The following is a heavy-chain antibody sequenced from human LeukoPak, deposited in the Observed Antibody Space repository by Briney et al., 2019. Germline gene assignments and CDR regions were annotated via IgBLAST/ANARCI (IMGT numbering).Heavy chain of an antibody. CDR3: ARAVGWGKSGSYPEPYFDY. CDR2: IYYSGST. J-gene: IGHJ4*02. CDR1: GGSISSGDYY. Sequence: PSETPSLTCTVSGGSISSGDYYWSWIRQPPGKGLEWIGYIYYSGSTYYNPSLKSRVTISVDTSKNQFSLKLSSVTAADTAVYYCARAVGWGKSGSYPEPYFDYWGQGTLVTVSS. V-gene: IGHV4-30-4*08. D-gene: IGHD1-26*01.